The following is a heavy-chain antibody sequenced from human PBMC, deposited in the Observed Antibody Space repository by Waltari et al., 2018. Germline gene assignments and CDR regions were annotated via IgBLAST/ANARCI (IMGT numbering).Heavy chain of an antibody. CDR1: GGTFSSYA. D-gene: IGHD6-19*01. CDR2: IIPIRGIE. J-gene: IGHJ4*02. V-gene: IGHV1-69*04. Sequence: QVQLVQSGAEVKKPGSSVKVSCKASGGTFSSYAISWVRQAPGQGLEWMGRIIPIRGIENYAQKFQGRVTITADKSTSTAYMELSSLRSEDTAVYYCARDRAVAAYFDYWGQGTLVTVSS. CDR3: ARDRAVAAYFDY.